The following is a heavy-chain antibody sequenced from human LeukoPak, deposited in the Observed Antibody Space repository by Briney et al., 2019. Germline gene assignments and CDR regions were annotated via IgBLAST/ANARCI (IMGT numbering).Heavy chain of an antibody. CDR2: IKSKTDGGTT. CDR1: GFTFSNAW. D-gene: IGHD2-8*02. Sequence: PGGSLRLSCAASGFTFSNAWMSWVRQAPGKGLEWVGRIKSKTDGGTTDYAAPVKGRSTISRDDSKNTLYLQMNSLKTEDTAVYYCTTPIYCTGGVRYSSDFDYWGQGTLVTVSS. J-gene: IGHJ4*02. V-gene: IGHV3-15*01. CDR3: TTPIYCTGGVRYSSDFDY.